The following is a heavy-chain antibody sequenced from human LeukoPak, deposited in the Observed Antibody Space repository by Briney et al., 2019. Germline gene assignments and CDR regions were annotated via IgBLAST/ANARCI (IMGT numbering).Heavy chain of an antibody. CDR1: GFSVTNNY. J-gene: IGHJ4*02. D-gene: IGHD4-23*01. Sequence: PGGSLRLSCAVSGFSVTNNYMSWVRQAPGKGLEWVAVIWYDGSNKYYADSVKGRFTISRDNSKNTVYLQMNSLRAEDTAVYYCARDRPYGGPLYWGQGTLVTVSS. V-gene: IGHV3-33*08. CDR3: ARDRPYGGPLY. CDR2: IWYDGSNK.